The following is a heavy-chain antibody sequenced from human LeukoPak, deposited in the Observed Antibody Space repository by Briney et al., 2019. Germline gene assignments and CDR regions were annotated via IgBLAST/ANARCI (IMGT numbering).Heavy chain of an antibody. J-gene: IGHJ5*02. V-gene: IGHV4-59*08. CDR2: IYYSGST. CDR3: ARHRPGERRFDP. Sequence: SETLSLTCTVSGGSMNNYYWTWIRQPPGKGLEWIGYIYYSGSTNYNPSLKSRVTISIDTSKNQFSLKLSSVTAADTAVYYCARHRPGERRFDPWGQGTLVTVSS. CDR1: GGSMNNYY. D-gene: IGHD3-16*01.